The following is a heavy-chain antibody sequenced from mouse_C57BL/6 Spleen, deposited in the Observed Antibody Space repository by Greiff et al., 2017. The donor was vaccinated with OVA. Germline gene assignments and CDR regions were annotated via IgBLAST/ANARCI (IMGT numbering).Heavy chain of an antibody. Sequence: VKLVESGPGLVQPSQSLSITCTVSGFSLTSYGVHWVRQSPGKGLEWLGVIWSGGSTDYNAAFISRLSISKDNSKSQVFFKMNSLQADDTAIYYCARNCVYGSSFYFDYWGQGTTLTVSS. D-gene: IGHD1-1*01. V-gene: IGHV2-2*01. CDR1: GFSLTSYG. CDR3: ARNCVYGSSFYFDY. J-gene: IGHJ2*01. CDR2: IWSGGST.